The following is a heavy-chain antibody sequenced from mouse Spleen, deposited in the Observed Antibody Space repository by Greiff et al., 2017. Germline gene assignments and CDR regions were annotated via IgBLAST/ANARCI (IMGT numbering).Heavy chain of an antibody. Sequence: EVKLVESGPELVKPGASVKMSCKASGYTFTSYVMHWVKQKPGQGLEWIGYINPYNDGTKYNEKFKGKATLTSDKSSSTAYMELSSLTSEDSAVYYCARSGYYGLYAMDYWGQGTSVTVSS. V-gene: IGHV1-14*01. CDR2: INPYNDGT. CDR1: GYTFTSYV. D-gene: IGHD1-2*01. J-gene: IGHJ4*01. CDR3: ARSGYYGLYAMDY.